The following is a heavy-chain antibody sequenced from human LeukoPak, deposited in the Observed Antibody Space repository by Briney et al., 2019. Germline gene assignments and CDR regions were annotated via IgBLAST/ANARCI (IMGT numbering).Heavy chain of an antibody. D-gene: IGHD3-3*01. CDR1: GFTFSSYW. CDR3: ARIDITIFGVVINGMDV. V-gene: IGHV3-74*01. Sequence: PGGSLRLSCAASGFTFSSYWMHWVRQAPGKGLVWVSRINSDGSSTSYADSVKGRFTISGGNAKNTLYLQMNSLRAEDTAVYYCARIDITIFGVVINGMDVWGQGTTVTVSS. J-gene: IGHJ6*02. CDR2: INSDGSST.